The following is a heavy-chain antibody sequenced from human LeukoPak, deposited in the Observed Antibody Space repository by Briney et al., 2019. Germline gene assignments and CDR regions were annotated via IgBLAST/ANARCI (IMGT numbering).Heavy chain of an antibody. Sequence: ASVKVSCKVSGYTLTELSMHWVRQAPGKGLVWMGGFDPEDGESIYAQKFQGRVTMTEDTSTDTAYMELSSLRSEDTAVYYCATFPITMVRGVIITLSDYWGQGTLVTVSS. D-gene: IGHD3-10*01. CDR1: GYTLTELS. V-gene: IGHV1-24*01. CDR2: FDPEDGES. J-gene: IGHJ4*02. CDR3: ATFPITMVRGVIITLSDY.